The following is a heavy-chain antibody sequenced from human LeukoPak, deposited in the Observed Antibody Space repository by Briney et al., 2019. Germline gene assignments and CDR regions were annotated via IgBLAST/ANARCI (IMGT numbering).Heavy chain of an antibody. CDR3: ARDPSVLRYFDRLPWDYYYGMDV. V-gene: IGHV1-69*04. D-gene: IGHD3-9*01. J-gene: IGHJ6*02. Sequence: ASVKVSCKASGGTFSSYAISWVRQAPGQGLEWMGRIIPILGIANYAQKFQGRVTITADKSTSTAYMELSSLRSDDTAVYYCARDPSVLRYFDRLPWDYYYGMDVWGQGTTVTVSS. CDR1: GGTFSSYA. CDR2: IIPILGIA.